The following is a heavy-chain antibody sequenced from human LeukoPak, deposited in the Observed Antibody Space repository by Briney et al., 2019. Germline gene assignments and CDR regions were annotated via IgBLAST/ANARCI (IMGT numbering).Heavy chain of an antibody. D-gene: IGHD3-10*01. J-gene: IGHJ4*02. Sequence: ASVKVSCKVSGYTLTELSMHWVRQAPGKGLEWMGGFDPEDGETIYAQKFQGGVTMTEDTSTETAYMELSSLRSEDKAVYYCATDRGLLNMVRGVIVLYYWGQGTLVTVSS. CDR3: ATDRGLLNMVRGVIVLYY. V-gene: IGHV1-24*01. CDR2: FDPEDGET. CDR1: GYTLTELS.